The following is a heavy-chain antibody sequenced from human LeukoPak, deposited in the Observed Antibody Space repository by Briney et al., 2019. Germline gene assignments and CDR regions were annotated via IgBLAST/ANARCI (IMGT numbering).Heavy chain of an antibody. Sequence: PGGSLRLSCAASGFTFSRYAMSWVRQAPGKGLEWVSTISGSSGSTYYADSVKGRFTISRDNSKNALYLQMNSLRAEDTAVYYCAKGGMAPTPRPPYFDYWGQGTLVTVSS. J-gene: IGHJ4*02. CDR1: GFTFSRYA. V-gene: IGHV3-23*01. D-gene: IGHD5-24*01. CDR2: ISGSSGST. CDR3: AKGGMAPTPRPPYFDY.